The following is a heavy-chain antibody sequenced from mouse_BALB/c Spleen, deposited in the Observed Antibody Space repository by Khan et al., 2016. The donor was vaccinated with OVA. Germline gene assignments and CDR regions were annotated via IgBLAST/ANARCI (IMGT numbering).Heavy chain of an antibody. CDR3: TREGFDGSAFAY. CDR1: GYTFTNYW. V-gene: IGHV1-69*02. D-gene: IGHD2-3*01. Sequence: VQLQQSGAELVRPGASVKLSCKVSGYTFTNYWINWVKQRPGQGLEWIGNVYPSDSYTNYNQKFKDKATLTVDKSSSTAYMQLSSPPSDDSAVYYGTREGFDGSAFAYWGQGTLVTVSA. CDR2: VYPSDSYT. J-gene: IGHJ3*01.